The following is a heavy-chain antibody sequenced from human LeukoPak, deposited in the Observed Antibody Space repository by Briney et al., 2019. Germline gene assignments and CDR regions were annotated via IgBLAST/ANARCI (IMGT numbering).Heavy chain of an antibody. CDR2: ISYDGSKK. D-gene: IGHD4-17*01. V-gene: IGHV3-30*18. J-gene: IGHJ4*02. CDR3: AKTRATVTTLDY. CDR1: GFTFSSYA. Sequence: PGGSLRLSCAASGFTFSSYAMSWVRQAPGKGLEWVAVISYDGSKKYYADSVKGRFTISRDNSKNTLYLQMNSLRAEDTAVYYCAKTRATVTTLDYWGQGTLVTVSS.